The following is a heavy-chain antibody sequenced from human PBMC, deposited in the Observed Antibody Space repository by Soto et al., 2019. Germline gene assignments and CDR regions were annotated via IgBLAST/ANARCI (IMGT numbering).Heavy chain of an antibody. CDR2: IYKSATT. V-gene: IGHV4-30-4*01. D-gene: IGHD7-27*01. CDR3: ARGRYCLTGRCFPNWFES. CDR1: GDSISNLDYF. J-gene: IGHJ5*01. Sequence: SETLSLTCSVSGDSISNLDYFWAWIRQPPGQALEYIGYIYKSATTYYNPSFESRVAISVDTSNSQFSLNVTSVTAADTAVYFCARGRYCLTGRCFPNWFESWGQGALVTVSS.